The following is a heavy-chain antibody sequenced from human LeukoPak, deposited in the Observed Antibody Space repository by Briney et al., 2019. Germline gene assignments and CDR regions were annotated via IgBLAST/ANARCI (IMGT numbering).Heavy chain of an antibody. CDR3: GRAGPVTKDHFMDV. J-gene: IGHJ6*03. CDR2: IYLDGSRA. D-gene: IGHD2-2*01. Sequence: GGSLRLSCAVSGFTFTNYWMSWARQSPGKGLEWVANIYLDGSRAYYVDSVKGRFTISRDNTKNSLFLQINSLSAEDTAVYYCGRAGPVTKDHFMDVWGKGTTVTVSS. CDR1: GFTFTNYW. V-gene: IGHV3-7*01.